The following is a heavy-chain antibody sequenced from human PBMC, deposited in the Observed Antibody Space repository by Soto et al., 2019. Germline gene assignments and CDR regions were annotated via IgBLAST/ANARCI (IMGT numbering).Heavy chain of an antibody. Sequence: GGSMRLSCAASGLSFSDYYMSWIRQAQGKGLEWIAYITSSSSTIYYADSVKGRFTISRNDAKNSLYLQLDSLRAEDTAVYYCARVYCSGGSCYSIDYWGQGTLVTVSS. CDR1: GLSFSDYY. V-gene: IGHV3-11*01. J-gene: IGHJ4*02. CDR2: ITSSSSTI. D-gene: IGHD2-15*01. CDR3: ARVYCSGGSCYSIDY.